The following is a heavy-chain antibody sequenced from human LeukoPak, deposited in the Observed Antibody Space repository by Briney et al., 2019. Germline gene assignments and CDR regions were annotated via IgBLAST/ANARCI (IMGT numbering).Heavy chain of an antibody. Sequence: PSETLSLTCTVSGGSISSYYWSWIRQPAGKGLEWIGRIYTSGSTNYNPSLKSRVTMSVDTSKNQSSLKLSSVTAADTAVYYCARAHQYYDYVWGSYRSYYFDYWGQGTLVTVSS. CDR3: ARAHQYYDYVWGSYRSYYFDY. V-gene: IGHV4-4*07. CDR2: IYTSGST. J-gene: IGHJ4*02. CDR1: GGSISSYY. D-gene: IGHD3-16*02.